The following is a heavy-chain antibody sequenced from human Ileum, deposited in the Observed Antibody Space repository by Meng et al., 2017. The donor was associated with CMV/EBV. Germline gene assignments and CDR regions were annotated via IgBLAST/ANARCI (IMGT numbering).Heavy chain of an antibody. CDR2: SRNKANNCNT. J-gene: IGHJ4*01. CDR3: VRDGGSYKLGDL. D-gene: IGHD1-26*01. Sequence: GGSLRLSCAGSGFIFSGHYIDWVRQAPGKGLEWIGRSRNKANNCNTLYAASVNGRFAISRDESKNSVFLQMNSLKTEDTAVYYCVRDGGSYKLGDLWGQGTLVTVSS. V-gene: IGHV3-72*01. CDR1: GFIFSGHY.